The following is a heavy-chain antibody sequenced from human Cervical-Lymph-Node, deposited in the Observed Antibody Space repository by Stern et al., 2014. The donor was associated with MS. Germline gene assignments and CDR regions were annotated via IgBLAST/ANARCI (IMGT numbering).Heavy chain of an antibody. D-gene: IGHD1-1*01. J-gene: IGHJ4*02. CDR3: ARDTASPERSDW. V-gene: IGHV3-53*01. CDR2: ITNVANT. CDR1: GFTVSSDY. Sequence: EEQLVESGGGVIQPGGSLRLSCTASGFTVSSDYMTWVRQAPGQGLEWGSLITNVANTFYTDSVKGRFTISRNDSKNTVYLHMTSLRAEDTAMYYCARDTASPERSDWWGQGTLVTVSS.